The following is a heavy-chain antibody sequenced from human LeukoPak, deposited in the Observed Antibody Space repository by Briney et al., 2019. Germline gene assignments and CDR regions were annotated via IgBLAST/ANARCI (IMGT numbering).Heavy chain of an antibody. J-gene: IGHJ4*02. CDR3: ARGLNYYDSSGYYID. CDR1: GGSFSGYY. CDR2: INHSGST. D-gene: IGHD3-22*01. Sequence: PSETLSLTCAVYGGSFSGYYWSWIRQPPGKGLEWIGEINHSGSTNYNPSLKSRVTISVDTSKNQFSLKLSSVTAADTAVYYCARGLNYYDSSGYYIDWGQGTLDTVSS. V-gene: IGHV4-34*01.